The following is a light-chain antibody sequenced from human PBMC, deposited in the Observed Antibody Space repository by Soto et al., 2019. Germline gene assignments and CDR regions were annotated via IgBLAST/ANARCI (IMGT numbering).Light chain of an antibody. CDR3: QLYNNSPPWT. V-gene: IGKV3-15*01. CDR2: GAS. Sequence: EIVMTQSPATLSVSPGERATLSCRASQSVSSDLAWYQQKPGQAPRLLIYGASTRATGIPARFSGSVSGTEFTVTISSLQSEDFAVYYCQLYNNSPPWTFGQGNKVEIK. CDR1: QSVSSD. J-gene: IGKJ1*01.